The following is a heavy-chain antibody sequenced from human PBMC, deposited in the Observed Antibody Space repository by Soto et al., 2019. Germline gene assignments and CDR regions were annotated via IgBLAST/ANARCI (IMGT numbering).Heavy chain of an antibody. CDR1: GGSISSGGYY. J-gene: IGHJ5*02. CDR3: ARKNIVVVVAADNWFDP. Sequence: QVQLQESGPGLVKPSQTLSLTCTVSGGSISSGGYYWSWIRQHPGKGLEWIGYIYYSGSTYYNPSLKSRVTISVDTSKNQFSLKLSSVTAADTAVYYCARKNIVVVVAADNWFDPGGQGTLVTVSS. V-gene: IGHV4-31*03. CDR2: IYYSGST. D-gene: IGHD2-15*01.